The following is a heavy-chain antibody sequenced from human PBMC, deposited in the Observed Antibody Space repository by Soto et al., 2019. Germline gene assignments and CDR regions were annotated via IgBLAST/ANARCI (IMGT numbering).Heavy chain of an antibody. CDR2: IYPGDSET. Sequence: PGESLKISCKGSGYSFTFYWIAWVRQMPGKGLEWMGIIYPGDSETRYSPSFQGQVTISADKSISTAYLQWSSLKASDTAMYYCARLNVYYDSSGYRLSAEYFQHWGQGSLVTVSS. J-gene: IGHJ1*01. CDR1: GYSFTFYW. V-gene: IGHV5-51*01. D-gene: IGHD3-22*01. CDR3: ARLNVYYDSSGYRLSAEYFQH.